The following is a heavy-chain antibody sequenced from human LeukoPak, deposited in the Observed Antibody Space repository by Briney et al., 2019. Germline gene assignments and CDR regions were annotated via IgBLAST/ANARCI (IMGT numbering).Heavy chain of an antibody. Sequence: SETLSLTCTVSGGPLYRYYWSWIRQTAGKGLEWIGRLYPGVSTNYNPSLKSRVNMSVDTSKNQFALKLSAVTAADTAVYYCARLKFYDSTGYSPGHYMDVWGKGTTVTVSS. CDR1: GGPLYRYY. CDR3: ARLKFYDSTGYSPGHYMDV. D-gene: IGHD3-22*01. CDR2: LYPGVST. J-gene: IGHJ6*03. V-gene: IGHV4-4*07.